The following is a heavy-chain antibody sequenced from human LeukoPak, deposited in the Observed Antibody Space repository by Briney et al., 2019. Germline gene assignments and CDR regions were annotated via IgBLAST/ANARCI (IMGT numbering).Heavy chain of an antibody. J-gene: IGHJ4*01. V-gene: IGHV1-2*02. Sequence: ASVKVSCNATGSTFTGYCMHYFRQSPGQRLEWIGWNNPSSGGTNYAQKFQGRVTMARDTSISTAYMELSRLRANDTDVYYCSSGYCNCGSCYYYFDYWGHGTLVT. CDR2: NNPSSGGT. CDR1: GSTFTGYC. D-gene: IGHD2-15*01. CDR3: SSGYCNCGSCYYYFDY.